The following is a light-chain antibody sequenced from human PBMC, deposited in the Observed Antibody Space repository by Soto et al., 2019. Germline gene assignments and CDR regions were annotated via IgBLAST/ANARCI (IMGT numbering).Light chain of an antibody. CDR2: GAS. CDR3: QQYNNWPGT. CDR1: QSVSSSY. V-gene: IGKV3-15*01. Sequence: EIVLTQSPGTLSLSPGERATLSCRASQSVSSSYLAWYQQKPGQAPRLLIYGASTRATGILARFSGSGSGTEFTLTISSLQSEDFALYYCQQYNNWPGTFGQGTKVDIK. J-gene: IGKJ1*01.